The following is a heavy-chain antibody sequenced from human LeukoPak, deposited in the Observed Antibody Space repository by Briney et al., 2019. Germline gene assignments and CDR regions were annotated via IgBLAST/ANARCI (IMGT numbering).Heavy chain of an antibody. V-gene: IGHV3-48*01. J-gene: IGHJ4*02. CDR2: IRTTAETGGDPT. Sequence: PGGSLRLSCAASGFTFSSYAMSWVRQAPGKGLEWISNIRTTAETGGDPTFYADSVRGRFTTSRDDAKNSLFLQMNSLRAEDTAFYFCVRDVDYAFDYWGRGTLVTVSS. CDR1: GFTFSSYA. D-gene: IGHD4-17*01. CDR3: VRDVDYAFDY.